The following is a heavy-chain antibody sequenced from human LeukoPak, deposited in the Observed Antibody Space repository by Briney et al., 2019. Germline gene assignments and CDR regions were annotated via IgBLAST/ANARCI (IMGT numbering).Heavy chain of an antibody. J-gene: IGHJ5*02. CDR3: AKSVPYDILTTGNWFDP. CDR2: ISGSGGST. D-gene: IGHD3-9*01. V-gene: IGHV3-23*01. CDR1: GFTFSSYA. Sequence: GGSLRLSCAASGFTFSSYAMSWVRQAPGKGLEGVSAISGSGGSTYYADSVKGRFTISRDNSKNTLYLQMNSLRAEDTAVYYCAKSVPYDILTTGNWFDPWGQGTLVTVSS.